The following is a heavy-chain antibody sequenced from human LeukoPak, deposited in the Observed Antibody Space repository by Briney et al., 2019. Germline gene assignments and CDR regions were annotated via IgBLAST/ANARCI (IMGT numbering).Heavy chain of an antibody. J-gene: IGHJ4*02. D-gene: IGHD6-19*01. V-gene: IGHV3-23*01. CDR2: ISDSGGST. CDR3: AKGLYSSGWYFFDY. Sequence: PGGSLRLSCAASGFTFSSYAMSWVRQAPGKGLEWVSAISDSGGSTYFADSVKGRFTISRDNSKNTLYLQMSSLRAEDTAVYYCAKGLYSSGWYFFDYWGQGTLVTVSS. CDR1: GFTFSSYA.